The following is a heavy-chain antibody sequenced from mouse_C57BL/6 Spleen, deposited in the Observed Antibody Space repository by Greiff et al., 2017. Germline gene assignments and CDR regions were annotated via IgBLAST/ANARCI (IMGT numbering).Heavy chain of an antibody. CDR2: IYPGDGDT. CDR1: GYAFSSYW. J-gene: IGHJ2*01. V-gene: IGHV1-80*01. D-gene: IGHD1-1*01. Sequence: QVQLQQSGAELVKPGASVKISCKASGYAFSSYWMNWVKQRPGKGLEWIGQIYPGDGDTNYNGKFKGKATLTADKSSSTAYMQLSSLTSEDSAVYFCAGPTYGSSPFFDYWGQGTTLTVSS. CDR3: AGPTYGSSPFFDY.